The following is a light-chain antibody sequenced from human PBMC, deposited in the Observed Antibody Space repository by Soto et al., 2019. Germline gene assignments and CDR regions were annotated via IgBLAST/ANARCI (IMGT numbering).Light chain of an antibody. J-gene: IGKJ3*01. CDR3: QQRSNWPGT. CDR2: DAS. V-gene: IGKV3-11*01. CDR1: QSVGTY. Sequence: EIVLTQSPATLSLAPGERAILSCRASQSVGTYLAWYQQKPGQAPRLLIYDASNRATGIPARFGGSGSGTDFTLTINSLEPDDFAVYYGQQRSNWPGTFGPGTRVDIK.